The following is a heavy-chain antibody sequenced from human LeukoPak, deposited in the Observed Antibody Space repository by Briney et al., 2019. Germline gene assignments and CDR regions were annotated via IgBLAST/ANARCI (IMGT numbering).Heavy chain of an antibody. V-gene: IGHV1-2*02. D-gene: IGHD3-22*01. CDR1: GYTFTGYY. CDR2: INPNSGGT. J-gene: IGHJ4*02. CDR3: AITDVTYYYDSSGYYLGY. Sequence: ASVKVSCKASGYTFTGYYMHWVRQAPGQGLEWMGWINPNSGGTNYAQKFQGRVTMTRDTSISTAYMELSRLRSDDTAVYYCAITDVTYYYDSSGYYLGYWGQGTLVTVSS.